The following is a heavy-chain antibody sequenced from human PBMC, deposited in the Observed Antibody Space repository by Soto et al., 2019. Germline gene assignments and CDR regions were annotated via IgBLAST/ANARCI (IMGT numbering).Heavy chain of an antibody. CDR1: GGSFSDYY. V-gene: IGHV4-34*01. CDR3: AREVPSRYFDL. J-gene: IGHJ2*01. CDR2: INHSGST. D-gene: IGHD3-10*01. Sequence: QVRLQQWGAGLLKPSETLPLTCAVYGGSFSDYYWSWIRQPPGKGLEWIGEINHSGSTNYNPSLKSLVTISVDTSKYQFSLKLNSLTAAATALYYSAREVPSRYFDLWGRGTPVTVSS.